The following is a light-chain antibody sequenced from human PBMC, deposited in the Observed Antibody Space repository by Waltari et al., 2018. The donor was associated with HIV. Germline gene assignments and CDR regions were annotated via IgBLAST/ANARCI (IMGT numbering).Light chain of an antibody. CDR2: QDR. J-gene: IGLJ1*01. CDR1: KLGDKY. CDR3: QTWDSTTGV. V-gene: IGLV3-1*01. Sequence: SFELTQPPSLSVSPGQTVNISCSGDKLGDKYVCWYQQKSGQSPVLVMFQDRKRPSGIPERFSGSKSGNTATLTISGTQPIDEGDYYCQTWDSTTGVFGTGTRLTVL.